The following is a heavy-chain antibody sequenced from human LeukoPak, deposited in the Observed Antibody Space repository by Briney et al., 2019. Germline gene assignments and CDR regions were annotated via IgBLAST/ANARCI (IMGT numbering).Heavy chain of an antibody. CDR2: INPNSGVT. D-gene: IGHD3-10*01. Sequence: GASVKVSCKASRYTFTGYYMHWVRQAPGQGLEWMGWINPNSGVTDYAQNFQGRVTMTRDTSISTAYVELSRLRSDDTAVYYCAKDRRYYGSGSYYKTKYYFDYWGQGTLVTVSS. CDR3: AKDRRYYGSGSYYKTKYYFDY. V-gene: IGHV1-2*02. CDR1: RYTFTGYY. J-gene: IGHJ4*02.